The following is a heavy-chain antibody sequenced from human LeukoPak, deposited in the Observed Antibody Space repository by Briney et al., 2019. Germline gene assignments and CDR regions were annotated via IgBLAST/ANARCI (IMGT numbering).Heavy chain of an antibody. CDR1: GFTFDDYG. CDR2: INYQSARF. D-gene: IGHD6-6*01. J-gene: IGHJ4*02. CDR3: VKDAGIAARPGYFDS. Sequence: GGSLRLSCAASGFTFDDYGLHWVRQVPGKGLEWVSGINYQSARFDADSVKGRFTISRDNAKNLLYLLMDSLRPEDSALYYCVKDAGIAARPGYFDSWGQGTQVIVSS. V-gene: IGHV3-9*01.